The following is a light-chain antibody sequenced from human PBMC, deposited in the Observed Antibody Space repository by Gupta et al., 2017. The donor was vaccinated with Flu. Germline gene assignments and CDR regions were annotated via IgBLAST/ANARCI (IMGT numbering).Light chain of an antibody. CDR2: GAS. V-gene: IGKV3-20*01. Sequence: EILLTQSPGTVSLSPGERATLSCRASQNISRTYLAWYQKKFGQAPRPLIYGASNRATGIPDRFSGSGSGTDFTLTISRLEPEDIAVYYCQQDGSSPWTFGQGTKVEIK. CDR1: QNISRTY. CDR3: QQDGSSPWT. J-gene: IGKJ1*01.